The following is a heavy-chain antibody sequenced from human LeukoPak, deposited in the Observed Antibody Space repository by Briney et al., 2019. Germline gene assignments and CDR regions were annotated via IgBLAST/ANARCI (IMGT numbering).Heavy chain of an antibody. V-gene: IGHV4-39*07. CDR2: IFHSGST. J-gene: IGHJ5*02. D-gene: IGHD5-12*01. CDR3: ARSGRQDIVAFPFDP. Sequence: SETLSLTCTVSGGSLISSDYYWDWIRQPPGKGLEWIGSIFHSGSTYYIPSLKSRVTISVDTSKNHFSLKLSSVTAADTAVYYCARSGRQDIVAFPFDPWGQGTLVTVSS. CDR1: GGSLISSDYY.